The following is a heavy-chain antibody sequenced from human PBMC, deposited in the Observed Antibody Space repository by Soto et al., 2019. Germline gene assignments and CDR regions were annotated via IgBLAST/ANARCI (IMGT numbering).Heavy chain of an antibody. CDR1: GGSISSGGYY. Sequence: QVQLQESGPGLVKPSQTLSLTCTVSGGSISSGGYYWSWIRQHPGKGLEWIGYISYSGSTCYNPSLKSRVTIAVDTSKNQFSLKLSSVTAADTAVYYCARVWGATVTTEFDYWGQGTLVTVSS. J-gene: IGHJ4*02. CDR2: ISYSGST. CDR3: ARVWGATVTTEFDY. D-gene: IGHD4-17*01. V-gene: IGHV4-31*03.